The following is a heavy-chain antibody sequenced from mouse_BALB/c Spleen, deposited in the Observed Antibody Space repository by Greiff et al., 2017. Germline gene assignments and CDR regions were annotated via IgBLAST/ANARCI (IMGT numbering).Heavy chain of an antibody. Sequence: EVQLQQSGPELVKTGASVKISCKASGYSFTGYYMHWVKQSHGKSLEWIGRVNPNNGGTSYNQKFKGKAILTVDKSSSTAYMELRSLTSEDSAVYYCARRVGDYDGGFAYWGQGTLVTVSA. D-gene: IGHD2-4*01. V-gene: IGHV1-26*01. CDR2: VNPNNGGT. CDR1: GYSFTGYY. J-gene: IGHJ3*01. CDR3: ARRVGDYDGGFAY.